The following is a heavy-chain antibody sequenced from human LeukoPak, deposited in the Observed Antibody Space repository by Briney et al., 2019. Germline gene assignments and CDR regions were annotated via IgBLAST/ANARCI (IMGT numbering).Heavy chain of an antibody. J-gene: IGHJ4*02. V-gene: IGHV4-59*01. CDR2: IYYSGST. CDR3: ARARTAMVTV. Sequence: SETLSLTCAVYGGSFSGYYWSWIRQPPGKGLEWIGYIYYSGSTNCNPSLKSRVTISVDTSKNQFSLKLSSVTAADTAVYYCARARTAMVTVWGQGTLVTVSS. CDR1: GGSFSGYY. D-gene: IGHD5-18*01.